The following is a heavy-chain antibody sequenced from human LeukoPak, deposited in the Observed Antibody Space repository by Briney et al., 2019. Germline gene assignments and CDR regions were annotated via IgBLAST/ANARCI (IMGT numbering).Heavy chain of an antibody. J-gene: IGHJ5*02. CDR2: IYTSGST. Sequence: SETLSLTCTVSGGSISSFYWSWIRQPPGKGLEWIGRIYTSGSTNYNPSLKSRVTMSVDTSKNQFSLKLSSVTAADTAVYYCAAEDIVVVPAARGWFDPWGQGTLVTVSS. D-gene: IGHD2-2*01. CDR1: GGSISSFY. CDR3: AAEDIVVVPAARGWFDP. V-gene: IGHV4-4*07.